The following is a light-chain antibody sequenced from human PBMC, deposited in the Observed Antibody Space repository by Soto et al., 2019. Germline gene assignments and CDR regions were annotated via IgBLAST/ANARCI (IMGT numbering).Light chain of an antibody. J-gene: IGKJ5*01. V-gene: IGKV1-39*01. CDR2: GAS. Sequence: DIQMTQSPSSLSAAIGDRVTITCRASQSIKNYLNWYQHKPGAAPKLXXFGASNLESGVPSRFSGSGSGTEFTLSISSLQPEDFANYYCQQGYRTTPITFGQGTRLEIK. CDR3: QQGYRTTPIT. CDR1: QSIKNY.